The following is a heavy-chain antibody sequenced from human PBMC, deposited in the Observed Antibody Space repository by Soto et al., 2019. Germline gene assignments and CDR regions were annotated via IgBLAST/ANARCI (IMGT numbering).Heavy chain of an antibody. V-gene: IGHV4-34*01. CDR1: GGSFSGYY. CDR2: INHSGST. J-gene: IGHJ4*02. D-gene: IGHD2-15*01. Sequence: QVQLQQWGAGLLKPSETLSLTCAVYGGSFSGYYWSWIRQPPGKGLEWIGEINHSGSTNYNPSLKSRVTISVDTSKNQFSLKLSSVTAADTAVYYCARRPPCSGGSCYSGFFGYWGQGTLVTVSS. CDR3: ARRPPCSGGSCYSGFFGY.